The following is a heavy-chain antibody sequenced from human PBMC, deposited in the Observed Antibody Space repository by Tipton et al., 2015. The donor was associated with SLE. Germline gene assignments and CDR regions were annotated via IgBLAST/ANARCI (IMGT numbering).Heavy chain of an antibody. CDR3: ARAPQYYDFWSGAFDI. V-gene: IGHV3-66*02. CDR2: IYSGGST. J-gene: IGHJ3*02. D-gene: IGHD3-3*01. Sequence: SLRLSCAASGFTVSSNYMSWVRQAPGKGLEWVSVIYSGGSTYYADSVKGRFTISRDNSKNTLYLQMNSLGAEDTAVYYCARAPQYYDFWSGAFDIRGQGTMVTVSS. CDR1: GFTVSSNY.